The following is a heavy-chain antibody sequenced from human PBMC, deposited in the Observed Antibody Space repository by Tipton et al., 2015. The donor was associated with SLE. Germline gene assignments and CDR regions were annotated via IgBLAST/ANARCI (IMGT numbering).Heavy chain of an antibody. J-gene: IGHJ4*02. V-gene: IGHV1-18*01. CDR2: IIADNGNT. Sequence: QLVQSGAEVKKPGASVKVSCKASGYTFTSYAISWVRQAPGQGLEWMGWIIADNGNTHYAQKFQGRVTMTTDTSTSTAYLELRSLRSDDTAVYYCARRSGFDFSVDYWGQGTLVTVSS. CDR1: GYTFTSYA. D-gene: IGHD5-12*01. CDR3: ARRSGFDFSVDY.